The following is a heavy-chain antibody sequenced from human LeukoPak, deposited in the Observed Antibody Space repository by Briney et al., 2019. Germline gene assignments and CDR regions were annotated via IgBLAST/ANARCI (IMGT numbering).Heavy chain of an antibody. Sequence: PSETLSLTCTVPGGSISSHYWSWIRQPPGKGLEWIGGIYYSGSTNYNPSLKSRVTISVDPSKNQFSLKLSSVTAADTAVYYCARVFSVPEPSYYYMDVWGKGTTVTVSS. D-gene: IGHD1-14*01. CDR1: GGSISSHY. CDR2: IYYSGST. J-gene: IGHJ6*03. V-gene: IGHV4-59*11. CDR3: ARVFSVPEPSYYYMDV.